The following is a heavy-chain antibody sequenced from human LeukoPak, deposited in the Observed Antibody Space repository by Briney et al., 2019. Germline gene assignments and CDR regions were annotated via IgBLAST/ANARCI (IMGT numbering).Heavy chain of an antibody. Sequence: PGGSLRLSCAASGFTFSSYWMSWVRQAPGKGLEWVANIKQDGSEKYYVDSVKGRFTISRDNAKNSLHLEMNSLRVEDTALYYCARGRRYTWNPLHSWGQGSQVTVSS. J-gene: IGHJ5*02. CDR3: ARGRRYTWNPLHS. CDR2: IKQDGSEK. CDR1: GFTFSSYW. V-gene: IGHV3-7*03. D-gene: IGHD1-1*01.